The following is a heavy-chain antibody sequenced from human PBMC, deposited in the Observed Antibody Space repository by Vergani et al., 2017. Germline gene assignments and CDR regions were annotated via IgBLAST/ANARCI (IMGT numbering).Heavy chain of an antibody. Sequence: EVQLEESGGGLVLPGRSLRLSCVASGFTSAGYAMHWVRQAPGKGLEWVSGISWNSNSIGYADSVKGRFTISRDNAKNSLYLQMNSLRAEDTAVYYCARWLLAGVVRGVIPVDPWGQGTAVTVSP. D-gene: IGHD3-10*01. CDR3: ARWLLAGVVRGVIPVDP. CDR1: GFTSAGYA. CDR2: ISWNSNSI. V-gene: IGHV3-9*02. J-gene: IGHJ5*02.